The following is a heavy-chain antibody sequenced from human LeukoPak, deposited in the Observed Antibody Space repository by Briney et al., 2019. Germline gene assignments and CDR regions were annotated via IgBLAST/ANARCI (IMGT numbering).Heavy chain of an antibody. V-gene: IGHV1-58*02. CDR1: GFTFTSSA. CDR3: ATNYPNYDFWGNPNYYYYYYMDV. D-gene: IGHD3-3*01. Sequence: ASVKVSCKASGFTFTSSAMQWVRQARGQRLEWIGWIVVGSGNTNYAQKFQGRVTITADESTSTAYMELSSLRSEDTAVYYCATNYPNYDFWGNPNYYYYYYMDVWGKGTTVTVSS. CDR2: IVVGSGNT. J-gene: IGHJ6*03.